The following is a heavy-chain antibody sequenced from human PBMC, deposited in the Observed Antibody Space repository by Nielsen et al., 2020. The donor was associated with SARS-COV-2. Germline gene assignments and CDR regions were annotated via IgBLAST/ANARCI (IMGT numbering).Heavy chain of an antibody. D-gene: IGHD2-2*01. CDR3: ARETLDHTSSFVDF. V-gene: IGHV3-30-3*01. J-gene: IGHJ4*02. CDR1: GFTFSNYA. Sequence: GESLKISCGASGFTFSNYAMHWVRQAPGKGLEWMTIISYDGSNEHYADSVKGRFSISRDNSKNLVYLQMNSLKPEDTAMYYCARETLDHTSSFVDFWGQGTLVTVSS. CDR2: ISYDGSNE.